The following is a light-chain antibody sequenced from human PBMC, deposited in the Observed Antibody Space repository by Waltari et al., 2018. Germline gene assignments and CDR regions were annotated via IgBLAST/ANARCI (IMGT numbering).Light chain of an antibody. CDR2: LTS. J-gene: IGKJ3*01. V-gene: IGKV1-12*01. Sequence: DIQMTQSPSSVSASIGDIVTITCRASQSIGTWLAWYQQKPGRAPKLLIHLTSTLQSGVPSRFSGSGSGTEFTLTISSLQSEDFATYYCQRANSFPFTFGPGTKVEIK. CDR3: QRANSFPFT. CDR1: QSIGTW.